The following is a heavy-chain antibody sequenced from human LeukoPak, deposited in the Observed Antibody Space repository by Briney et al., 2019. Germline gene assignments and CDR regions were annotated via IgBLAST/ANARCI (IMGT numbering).Heavy chain of an antibody. CDR1: GFTFRSYG. V-gene: IGHV3-30*02. D-gene: IGHD4-23*01. J-gene: IGHJ4*02. CDR2: IQYDGSNK. Sequence: PGGSLRLSCAASGFTFRSYGMHWVRQAPGKGLEWVTFIQYDGSNKYYADSVKGRFTVSGDNSKNTLYLQMSSLRAEDTAVYYCAEDYGGNLGQGTLVTVSS. CDR3: AEDYGGN.